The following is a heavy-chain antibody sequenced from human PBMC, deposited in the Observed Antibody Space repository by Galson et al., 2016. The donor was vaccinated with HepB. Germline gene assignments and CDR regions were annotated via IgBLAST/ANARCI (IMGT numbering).Heavy chain of an antibody. D-gene: IGHD6-19*01. V-gene: IGHV1-69*06. J-gene: IGHJ4*02. CDR1: GGTFSSYA. Sequence: SVKVSFKASGGTFSSYAISWVRQAPGQGLEWMGGIIPIFGTTNYAQKFQGRVTITADKSTSTAYMELTSLRSEDTAVYYCAKDHITGWSFDSWGQGTLVTVSS. CDR3: AKDHITGWSFDS. CDR2: IIPIFGTT.